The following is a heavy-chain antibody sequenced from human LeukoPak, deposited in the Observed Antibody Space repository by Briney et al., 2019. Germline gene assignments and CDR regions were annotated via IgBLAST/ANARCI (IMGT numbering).Heavy chain of an antibody. V-gene: IGHV3-23*01. CDR2: ISGTDGAT. J-gene: IGHJ4*02. D-gene: IGHD5-12*01. Sequence: PSETLSLTCTVSGGSISSYYWSWVRQAPGKGLEWVSFISGTDGATYYADSVKGRFTISRDDSQNTLFLQMSSLRAEDTAIYYCAKSKDGSGYDDSLDYWGQGALVTVSS. CDR1: GGSISSYY. CDR3: AKSKDGSGYDDSLDY.